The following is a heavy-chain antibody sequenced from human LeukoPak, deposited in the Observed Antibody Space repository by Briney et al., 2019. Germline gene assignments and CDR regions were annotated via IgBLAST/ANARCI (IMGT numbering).Heavy chain of an antibody. Sequence: PSETLSLTCTVSGGSISSYYWSWIRQPPXXXXXXXGYIYNSGSTTYNPSLKSRVTISVDTSKSQFSLKLSSVTAADTAVYYCATTKYSSPSYYIDYWGQGTLVTVSS. CDR2: IYNSGST. V-gene: IGHV4-59*08. D-gene: IGHD6-6*01. CDR1: GGSISSYY. CDR3: ATTKYSSPSYYIDY. J-gene: IGHJ4*02.